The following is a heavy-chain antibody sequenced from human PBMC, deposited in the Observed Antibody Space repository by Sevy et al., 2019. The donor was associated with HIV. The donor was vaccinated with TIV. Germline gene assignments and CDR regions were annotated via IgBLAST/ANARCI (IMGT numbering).Heavy chain of an antibody. J-gene: IGHJ6*02. D-gene: IGHD2-2*03. Sequence: GGSLRLSCAASGFTFSSYAMHWVRQAPGKGLEWVAVISYDGSNKYYADSVKGRFTISRDNSKNTLYLQMNSLRAEDTAVYYCARGGVGIVVVPAAIESYYYFGMDVWAQGTTVTVS. CDR3: ARGGVGIVVVPAAIESYYYFGMDV. CDR1: GFTFSSYA. CDR2: ISYDGSNK. V-gene: IGHV3-30-3*01.